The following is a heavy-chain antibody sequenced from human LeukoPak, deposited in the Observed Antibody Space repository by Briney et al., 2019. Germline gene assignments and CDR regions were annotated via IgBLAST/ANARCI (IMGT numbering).Heavy chain of an antibody. CDR3: ARDFGGYSYGTFDY. Sequence: ASVKVSCKASGYTFTGYYIHWVRQAPGQGLEWMGWINPNSGGTNYAQKFQGRVTMTKDTSISTAYMELRRLRSDDTAVYYCARDFGGYSYGTFDYWGQGTLVTVSS. CDR1: GYTFTGYY. V-gene: IGHV1-2*02. CDR2: INPNSGGT. D-gene: IGHD5-18*01. J-gene: IGHJ4*02.